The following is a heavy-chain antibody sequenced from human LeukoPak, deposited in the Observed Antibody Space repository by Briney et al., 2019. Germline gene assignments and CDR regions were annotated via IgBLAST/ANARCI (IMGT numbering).Heavy chain of an antibody. CDR1: GFTFSTYA. CDR2: ISGNGDNTFYANT. D-gene: IGHD6-6*01. J-gene: IGHJ4*02. CDR3: AKEGGYSSSSVDY. V-gene: IGHV3-23*01. Sequence: PGGSLRLSCAASGFTFSTYAMSWVRQAPGKGLEWVSAISGNGDNTFYANTFYADSVKGRFTISRDNSKNTLYLQMNSLRAEDTAIYYCAKEGGYSSSSVDYWGQGTLVTVSS.